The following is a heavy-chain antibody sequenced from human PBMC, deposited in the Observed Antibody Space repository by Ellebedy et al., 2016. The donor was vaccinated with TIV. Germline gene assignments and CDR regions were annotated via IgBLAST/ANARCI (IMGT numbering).Heavy chain of an antibody. CDR2: ISSSGTTI. CDR3: ARDARFIDHQHNWFDP. Sequence: GESLKISCAASGFTFSDYYMSWIRQAPGKGLEWISDISSSGTTIHYADSVKGRFTISRDNAKNSLYLHMNSLRAEDTAVYYCARDARFIDHQHNWFDPWGQGTLVTVSS. V-gene: IGHV3-11*01. D-gene: IGHD1-26*01. CDR1: GFTFSDYY. J-gene: IGHJ5*02.